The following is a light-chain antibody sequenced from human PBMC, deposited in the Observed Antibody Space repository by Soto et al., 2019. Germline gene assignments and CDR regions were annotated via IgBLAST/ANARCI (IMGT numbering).Light chain of an antibody. CDR1: QTISSY. Sequence: DIQMTQSPSSLSASVGDRVTIACRAGQTISSYLHWYQQKPGKAPKLLIYSASSLQSGVPSRFSGSGSGTDFTLTISSLQPEDFATYYCQQSYSTPITFGQGTRLEIK. V-gene: IGKV1-39*01. CDR3: QQSYSTPIT. J-gene: IGKJ5*01. CDR2: SAS.